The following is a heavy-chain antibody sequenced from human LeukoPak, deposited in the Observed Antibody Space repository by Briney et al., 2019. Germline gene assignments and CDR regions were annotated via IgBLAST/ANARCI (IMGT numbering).Heavy chain of an antibody. D-gene: IGHD3-10*01. CDR2: ISAYNGNT. Sequence: ASVKVSCKASGYTFTSYGISWVRQAPGQGLEWMGWISAYNGNTNYAQKLQGRVTMTTDTSTSTAYMELRSLRSDDTAVYYCARRSITMVRGVIIYSFDYWGQGTLVTVSS. CDR1: GYTFTSYG. V-gene: IGHV1-18*01. J-gene: IGHJ4*02. CDR3: ARRSITMVRGVIIYSFDY.